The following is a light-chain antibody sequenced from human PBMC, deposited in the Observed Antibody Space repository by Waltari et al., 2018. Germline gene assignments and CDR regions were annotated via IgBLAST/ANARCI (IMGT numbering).Light chain of an antibody. CDR1: TSNIGRTS. CDR2: RSN. J-gene: IGLJ1*01. CDR3: AAWDDSLSVSYV. Sequence: QSVLTQPPSASGTPGQTVTISCSGTTSNIGRTSVFWSRQPPGTAPKLLIYRSNQRPSGAPDRFSGSKSGTSASLAIRGLRSEDEADYYCAAWDDSLSVSYVFGSGTKVTV. V-gene: IGLV1-47*01.